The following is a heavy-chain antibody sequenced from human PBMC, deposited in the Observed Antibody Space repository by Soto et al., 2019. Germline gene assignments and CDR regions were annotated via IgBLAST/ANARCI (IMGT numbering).Heavy chain of an antibody. Sequence: SETLSLTCTVSGGSISSYYWSWIRQPPGEGLEWIGYIYYSGSTNYNPSLKSRVTISVDTSKNQFSLKLSSVTAADTAVYYCVRWGDDSCYDRATWAYFDYWGQGTLVTVSS. CDR3: VRWGDDSCYDRATWAYFDY. V-gene: IGHV4-59*08. CDR1: GGSISSYY. D-gene: IGHD5-12*01. CDR2: IYYSGST. J-gene: IGHJ4*02.